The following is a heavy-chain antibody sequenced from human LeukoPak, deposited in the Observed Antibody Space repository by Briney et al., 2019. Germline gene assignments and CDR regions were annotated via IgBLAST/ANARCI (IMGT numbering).Heavy chain of an antibody. CDR1: GYTFTSYG. D-gene: IGHD3-3*01. CDR3: ARDPDFWSGYREGLV. V-gene: IGHV1-18*01. J-gene: IGHJ4*02. CDR2: ISAYNGNT. Sequence: GASVKVSCKASGYTFTSYGISWVRQAPGQGLEWMGWISAYNGNTNYAQKLQGRVTITADKSTSTAYMELSSLRSEDTAVYYCARDPDFWSGYREGLVWGQGTLVTVSS.